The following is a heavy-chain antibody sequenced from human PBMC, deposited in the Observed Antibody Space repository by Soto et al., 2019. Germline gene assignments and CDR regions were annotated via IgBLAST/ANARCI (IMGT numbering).Heavy chain of an antibody. V-gene: IGHV1-18*01. CDR1: GYTFSSYT. Sequence: QVQLVQSGAEVKKSGASVKVSCKASGYTFSSYTISWVRQAPGQGLEWMGWISAYNGNTKYAQKLQDRVTMTADTSTNTAYMELRSLRSDDTAVYYCARDSPPFDYWGQGTLVTVSS. CDR3: ARDSPPFDY. CDR2: ISAYNGNT. J-gene: IGHJ4*02.